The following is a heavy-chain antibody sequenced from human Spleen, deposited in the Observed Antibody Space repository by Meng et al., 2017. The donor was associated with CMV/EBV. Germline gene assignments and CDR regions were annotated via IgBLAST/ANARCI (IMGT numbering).Heavy chain of an antibody. CDR3: ARDRGDYTSNWFDP. CDR1: GYSISSGYY. Sequence: SETLSLTCTVSGYSISSGYYWGWIRQPPGKGLEWIGSIYHSGSTYYNPSLKSRVTISVDTSQFSLNLRSVTAADTAIYYCARDRGDYTSNWFDPWGQGILVTVSS. D-gene: IGHD4-17*01. J-gene: IGHJ5*02. V-gene: IGHV4-38-2*02. CDR2: IYHSGST.